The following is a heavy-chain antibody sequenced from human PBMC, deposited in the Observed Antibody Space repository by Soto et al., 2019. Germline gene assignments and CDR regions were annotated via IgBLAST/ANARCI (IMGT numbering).Heavy chain of an antibody. V-gene: IGHV3-11*06. J-gene: IGHJ5*02. CDR3: ARVRRTYCSSTSCYTYWVDP. CDR1: GFTFSDYY. CDR2: ISSSSSYT. D-gene: IGHD2-2*02. Sequence: GGSLRLSCAASGFTFSDYYMSWIRQAPGKGLEWVSYISSSSSYTNYADSVKGRFTISRDNAKNSLYLQMNSLRAEDTAVYYCARVRRTYCSSTSCYTYWVDPWGQGTLVTVSS.